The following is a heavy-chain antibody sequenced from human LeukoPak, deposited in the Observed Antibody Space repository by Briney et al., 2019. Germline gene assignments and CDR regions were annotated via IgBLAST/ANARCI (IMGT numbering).Heavy chain of an antibody. V-gene: IGHV1-69*10. J-gene: IGHJ6*04. CDR1: GGTFSDYA. Sequence: SVKVSCKASGGTFSDYALNWVRQAPGHGLEWMGVLIPILGTANSTQNFQGRVTITADISTNTAYMELSSLRSEDTAVYFCVGIPVFGVVLHQEPVWGKGTTVTVSS. CDR3: VGIPVFGVVLHQEPV. D-gene: IGHD3-3*01. CDR2: LIPILGTA.